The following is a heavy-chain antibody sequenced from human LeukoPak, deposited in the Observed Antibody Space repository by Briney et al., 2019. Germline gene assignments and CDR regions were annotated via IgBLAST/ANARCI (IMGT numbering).Heavy chain of an antibody. CDR3: ARVSDSKGGDY. Sequence: SETLSLICTVSGGSISSGDYYWSWTRQPPGKGLEWIGYIYYSGSTYYNPSLKSRVTISVDTSKNQFSLKLSSVTAADTAVYYCARVSDSKGGDYWGQGTLVTVSS. CDR2: IYYSGST. J-gene: IGHJ4*02. V-gene: IGHV4-30-4*01. D-gene: IGHD3-22*01. CDR1: GGSISSGDYY.